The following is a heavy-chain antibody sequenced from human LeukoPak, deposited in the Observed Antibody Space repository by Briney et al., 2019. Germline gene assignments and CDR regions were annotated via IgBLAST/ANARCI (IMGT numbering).Heavy chain of an antibody. D-gene: IGHD5-18*01. CDR2: ISGSGGDT. V-gene: IGHV3-23*01. J-gene: IGHJ4*02. CDR1: GFTFSSYA. Sequence: GGSLRLSCAASGFTFSSYAMSWVRQAPGKGLEWVSTISGSGGDTYYADSVKGRFTISRDNSKNTLYLQMSSLRAEDTAVYYCAKDRGYSYGPFDYWGQGTLVTVSS. CDR3: AKDRGYSYGPFDY.